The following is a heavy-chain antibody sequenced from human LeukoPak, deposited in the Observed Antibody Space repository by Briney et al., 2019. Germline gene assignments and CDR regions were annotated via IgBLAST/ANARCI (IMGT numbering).Heavy chain of an antibody. CDR1: GYTFTSYA. J-gene: IGHJ6*03. Sequence: ASVTVSCKASGYTFTSYAMNWVRQAPGQGLEWMGWINTNTGNPTYAQGFTGRFVFSLDTSVSTAYLQISSLKAEDTAVYYCARDQVTYYYDSSGGYYYYYMDVWGKGPRSPSP. D-gene: IGHD3-22*01. V-gene: IGHV7-4-1*02. CDR2: INTNTGNP. CDR3: ARDQVTYYYDSSGGYYYYYMDV.